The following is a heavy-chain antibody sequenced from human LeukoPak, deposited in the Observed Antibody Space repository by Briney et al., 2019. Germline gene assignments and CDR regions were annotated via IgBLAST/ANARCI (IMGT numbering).Heavy chain of an antibody. CDR1: GGSISSGGYY. V-gene: IGHV4-31*03. CDR2: IYYSGST. D-gene: IGHD3-22*01. Sequence: SQTLSLTCTVSGGSISSGGYYWSWIRQHPGKGLEWIGYIYYSGSTYYNPSLKSRVTISVDTSKNQFSLKLSSVTAADTAVYYCARDSSLEYYYDSSHALDIWGQGTMVTVSS. CDR3: ARDSSLEYYYDSSHALDI. J-gene: IGHJ3*02.